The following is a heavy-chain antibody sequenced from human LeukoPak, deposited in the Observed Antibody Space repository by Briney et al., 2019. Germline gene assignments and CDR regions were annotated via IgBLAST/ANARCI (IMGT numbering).Heavy chain of an antibody. CDR2: IYPRDGST. Sequence: ASVKVSCKASGYTFTNNYSHWVRQAPGQGLEWMGMIYPRDGSTSYAQNFQGRVTVTRDTSTTTVHMELRGLRSGDTAVYYCARDQEGFDYWGQGTVVTVSS. CDR3: ARDQEGFDY. J-gene: IGHJ4*02. CDR1: GYTFTNNY. V-gene: IGHV1-46*01.